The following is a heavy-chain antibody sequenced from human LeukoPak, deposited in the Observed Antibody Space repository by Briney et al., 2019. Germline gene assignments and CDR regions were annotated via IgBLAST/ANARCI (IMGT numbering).Heavy chain of an antibody. J-gene: IGHJ6*03. D-gene: IGHD6-13*01. CDR3: ARVTGENSSSWYYYYYYYYMDV. CDR2: IYHSGST. Sequence: PSETLSLTCIVSAYSISSGYYWSWIRQPPGKGLEWIGSIYHSGSTYYNPSLKSRVTISVDTSKNQFSLKLSSVTAADTAVYYCARVTGENSSSWYYYYYYYYMDVWGKGTTVTVSS. CDR1: AYSISSGYY. V-gene: IGHV4-38-2*02.